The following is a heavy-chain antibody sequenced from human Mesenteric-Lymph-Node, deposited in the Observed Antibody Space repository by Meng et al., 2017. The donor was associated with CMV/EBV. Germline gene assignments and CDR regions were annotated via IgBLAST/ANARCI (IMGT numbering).Heavy chain of an antibody. CDR2: ISVSGCTT. J-gene: IGHJ4*02. CDR3: AKGYGLFNY. V-gene: IGHV3-23*01. D-gene: IGHD3-3*01. Sequence: EVQLLESGGGLVQLGGSLRLSCAASGITFSSYAMSWVRQAPGKGLEWVSAISVSGCTTYYKDSVKGRFTISRDNSDNMLYLQMNSLRAEDTAVYYCAKGYGLFNYWGRGTLVTVSS. CDR1: GITFSSYA.